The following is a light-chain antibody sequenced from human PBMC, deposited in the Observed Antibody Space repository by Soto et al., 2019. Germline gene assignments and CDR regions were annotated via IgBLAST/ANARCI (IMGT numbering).Light chain of an antibody. V-gene: IGKV1-33*01. CDR2: DAS. CDR3: QHYDNLVFT. Sequence: DIQMTQTPSSLSASVGDRVTITCQASQDISNFLNWYQQKPGKAPKLLISDASTLETGVTSRFSGGGSGSDFTFTISSLQPEDIATYYCQHYDNLVFTFGPGTKVDLK. J-gene: IGKJ3*01. CDR1: QDISNF.